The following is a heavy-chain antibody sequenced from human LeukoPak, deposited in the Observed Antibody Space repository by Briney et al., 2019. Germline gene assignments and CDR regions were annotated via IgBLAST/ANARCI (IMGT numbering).Heavy chain of an antibody. CDR1: GGSISSSSYY. J-gene: IGHJ4*02. Sequence: SETLSLTCTVSGGSISSSSYYWGWIRQPPGKGLEWIGSIYYSGSTYYSPSLKSRVTISVDTSKNQFSPKLSSVTAADTAVYYCARISYDSSGYYDYWGQGTLVTVSS. D-gene: IGHD3-22*01. CDR3: ARISYDSSGYYDY. V-gene: IGHV4-39*01. CDR2: IYYSGST.